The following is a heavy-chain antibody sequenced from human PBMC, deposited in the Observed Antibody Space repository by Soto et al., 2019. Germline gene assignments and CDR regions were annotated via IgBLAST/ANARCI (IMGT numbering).Heavy chain of an antibody. CDR1: GFTFSSYS. D-gene: IGHD4-17*01. CDR3: ARGSRRPGGYGDYDFEVDY. V-gene: IGHV3-48*02. Sequence: GGSLRLSCAASGFTFSSYSMNWVRQAPGKGLEWVSYISSSSSTIYYADSVKGRFTISRDNAKNSLYLQMNSLRDEDTAVYYCARGSRRPGGYGDYDFEVDYWGQGTLVTVSS. CDR2: ISSSSSTI. J-gene: IGHJ4*02.